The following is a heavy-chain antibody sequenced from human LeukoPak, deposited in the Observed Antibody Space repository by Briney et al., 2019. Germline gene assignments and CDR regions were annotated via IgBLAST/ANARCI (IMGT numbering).Heavy chain of an antibody. V-gene: IGHV3-23*01. D-gene: IGHD6-19*01. J-gene: IGHJ4*02. CDR1: GFTFSSYA. Sequence: GGSLRLSCAASGFTFSSYAMSWVRQAPGKGLEWVSAISGSGGSTYYADSVKGRFTISRDNSKNTLYLQMNCLRAEDTAVYYCARENAVAGHYFDYWGQGTLVTVSS. CDR2: ISGSGGST. CDR3: ARENAVAGHYFDY.